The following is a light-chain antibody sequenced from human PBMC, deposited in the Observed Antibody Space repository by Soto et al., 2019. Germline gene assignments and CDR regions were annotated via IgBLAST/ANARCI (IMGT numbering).Light chain of an antibody. CDR1: SSDVGGYNY. Sequence: QSVLTHPPSASGSPGQSFAMSCTGTSSDVGGYNYVSWYQQHPGKAPKLMIYEVNKRPSGVPDRFSGSKSGNTASLTVSGLQAEDEADYYCSSYAGSSNVFGTGTKVTVL. CDR2: EVN. CDR3: SSYAGSSNV. J-gene: IGLJ1*01. V-gene: IGLV2-8*01.